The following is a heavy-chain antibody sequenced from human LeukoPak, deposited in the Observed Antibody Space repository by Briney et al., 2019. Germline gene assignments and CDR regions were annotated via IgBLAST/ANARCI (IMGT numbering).Heavy chain of an antibody. CDR1: GGSISSYY. V-gene: IGHV4-59*01. D-gene: IGHD3-22*01. CDR3: ARAWGYYDSSGRAHAFDI. Sequence: SETLSLTCTVSGGSISSYYWSWIRQPPGKGLEWIGYIYYSGSTNYNPSLKSRVTISVDTSRNQFSLRLSSVTAADTAVYYCARAWGYYDSSGRAHAFDIWGQGTMVTVSS. CDR2: IYYSGST. J-gene: IGHJ3*02.